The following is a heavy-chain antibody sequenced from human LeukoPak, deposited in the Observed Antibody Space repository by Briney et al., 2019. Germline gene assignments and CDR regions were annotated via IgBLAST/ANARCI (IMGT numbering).Heavy chain of an antibody. CDR1: GGSISSYY. V-gene: IGHV4-59*01. CDR2: IYYSGST. Sequence: SETLSLTCTVSGGSISSYYWSWIRQPPGKGLEWIGYIYYSGSTNYNPSLKSRVTISVDTSKNQFSLKLSSVTAADTAVYYCARLIGPTTVTKNWFDPWGQGTLATVSS. J-gene: IGHJ5*02. D-gene: IGHD4-17*01. CDR3: ARLIGPTTVTKNWFDP.